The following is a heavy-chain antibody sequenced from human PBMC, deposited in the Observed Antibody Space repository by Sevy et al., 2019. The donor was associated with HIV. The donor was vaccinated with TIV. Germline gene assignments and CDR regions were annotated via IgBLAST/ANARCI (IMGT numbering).Heavy chain of an antibody. CDR3: ARDLEMVRGVIITDNFYYYGMDV. CDR2: ISYDGSNK. D-gene: IGHD3-10*01. Sequence: GGSLRLSCAASGFTFSSYAMHWVRQAPGKGLEWVAVISYDGSNKYYADSVKGRFTSSRDNSKNTLYLQMNSLRAEDTAVYYCARDLEMVRGVIITDNFYYYGMDVWGQGTTVTVSS. V-gene: IGHV3-30-3*01. CDR1: GFTFSSYA. J-gene: IGHJ6*02.